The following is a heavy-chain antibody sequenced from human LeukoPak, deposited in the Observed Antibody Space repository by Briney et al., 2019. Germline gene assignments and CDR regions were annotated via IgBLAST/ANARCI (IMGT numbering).Heavy chain of an antibody. V-gene: IGHV1-69*13. J-gene: IGHJ6*02. CDR1: GGTFSSYA. Sequence: SVKVSCKASGGTFSSYAISWVRQAPGQGLEWMGGIIPIFGTANYAQKFQGRVTITADESTSTAYMELSSLRSEDTAVYYCARSSTRRKTNYYYYGMDVWGQGTTVTVSS. CDR2: IIPIFGTA. D-gene: IGHD2-2*01. CDR3: ARSSTRRKTNYYYYGMDV.